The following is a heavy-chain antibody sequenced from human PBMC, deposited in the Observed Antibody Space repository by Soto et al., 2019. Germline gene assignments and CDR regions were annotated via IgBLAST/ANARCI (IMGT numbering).Heavy chain of an antibody. CDR3: ARDLSGDYGALDT. CDR2: IWYDGSNK. J-gene: IGHJ3*02. D-gene: IGHD4-17*01. CDR1: GFTFSSYG. V-gene: IGHV3-33*01. Sequence: QVQLVESGGGVVQPGRSLRLSCAPSGFTFSSYGMHWARQAPGKGLEWVAVIWYDGSNKVYADSVKGRFTISRDNYNNTLYLQMNSLRAEDTAVYYCARDLSGDYGALDTWGQGTMVTVSS.